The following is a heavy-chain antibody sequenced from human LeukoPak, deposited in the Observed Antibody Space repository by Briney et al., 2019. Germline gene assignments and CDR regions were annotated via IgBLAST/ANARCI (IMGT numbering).Heavy chain of an antibody. CDR1: GFTSSSYS. J-gene: IGHJ5*02. V-gene: IGHV3-21*01. D-gene: IGHD6-19*01. Sequence: GGSLRLSCAASGFTSSSYSMNWVRQAPGEGLEWVSSISSSSTYIYYADSVKGRFTISRDNAKNSLYLQMNSLRAEDTAVYYCARDLGIAVAVSNGFDPWGQGTLVTVSS. CDR2: ISSSSTYI. CDR3: ARDLGIAVAVSNGFDP.